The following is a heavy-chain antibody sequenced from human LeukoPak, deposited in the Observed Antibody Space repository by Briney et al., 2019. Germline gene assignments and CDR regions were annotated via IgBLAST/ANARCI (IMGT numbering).Heavy chain of an antibody. D-gene: IGHD3-10*01. CDR2: VSGSGDTT. V-gene: IGHV3-23*01. Sequence: GGSLRLSCAASGLTFSSYAMSWVRQAPGKGLEWVSTVSGSGDTTCYADSVKGRFTISRGNSKNTLYLRMNSLRAEDTAVYYCAKGLRYYGSGNFFDYWGQGTLVTVSS. CDR1: GLTFSSYA. J-gene: IGHJ4*02. CDR3: AKGLRYYGSGNFFDY.